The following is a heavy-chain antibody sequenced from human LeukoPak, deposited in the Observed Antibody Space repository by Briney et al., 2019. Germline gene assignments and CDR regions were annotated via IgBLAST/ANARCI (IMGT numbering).Heavy chain of an antibody. CDR2: IYYSGST. CDR1: GGSISSSSYY. J-gene: IGHJ4*02. D-gene: IGHD2-2*01. CDR3: AKFNRQYCSSTSCYGGFDY. V-gene: IGHV4-39*07. Sequence: PSETLSLTCTVSGGSISSSSYYWGWIRQPPGKGLEWIGSIYYSGSTYYNPSLKSRVTISVDTSKNQFSLKLSSVTAADTAVYYCAKFNRQYCSSTSCYGGFDYWGQGTLVTVSS.